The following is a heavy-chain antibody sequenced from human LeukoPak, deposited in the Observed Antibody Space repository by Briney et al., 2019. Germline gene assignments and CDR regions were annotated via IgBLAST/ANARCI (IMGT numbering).Heavy chain of an antibody. CDR2: INTNTGNP. V-gene: IGHV7-4-1*02. D-gene: IGHD5-18*01. CDR1: GYTFTSYA. CDR3: ARDYTAMPHDAFDT. J-gene: IGHJ3*02. Sequence: ASVKVSCKASGYTFTSYAMNWVRQAPGQGLEWMGWINTNTGNPTYAQGFTGRFVFSLDTSVSTAYLQISSLKAEDTAVYYCARDYTAMPHDAFDTWGQGTMVTVSS.